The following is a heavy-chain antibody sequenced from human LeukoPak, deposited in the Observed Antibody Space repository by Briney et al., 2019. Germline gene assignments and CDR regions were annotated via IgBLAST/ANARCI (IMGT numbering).Heavy chain of an antibody. D-gene: IGHD3-9*01. CDR2: ISAYNGNT. V-gene: IGHV1-18*01. J-gene: IGHJ6*02. CDR3: ARDPDILTGYYYYYGMDV. Sequence: ASVKVSCKASGGTFSSYAISWVRQAPGQGLEWMGWISAYNGNTNYAQKLQGRVTMTTDTSTSTAYMELRSLRSDDTAVYYCARDPDILTGYYYYYGMDVWGQGTTVTVSS. CDR1: GGTFSSYA.